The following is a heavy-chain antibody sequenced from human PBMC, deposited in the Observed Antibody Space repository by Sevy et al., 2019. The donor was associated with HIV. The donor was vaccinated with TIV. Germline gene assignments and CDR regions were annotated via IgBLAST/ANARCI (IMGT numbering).Heavy chain of an antibody. Sequence: GGSLRLSCAASGFTFSSYGMHWVRQAPGKGLEWVAVISYDGSNKYYAHSVKGRFTISRDNSKNTLYLQMNSLRAEDTAVYYCAKEPIAVAYSNWFDPWGQRTLVTVSS. CDR1: GFTFSSYG. J-gene: IGHJ5*02. CDR2: ISYDGSNK. CDR3: AKEPIAVAYSNWFDP. V-gene: IGHV3-30*18. D-gene: IGHD6-19*01.